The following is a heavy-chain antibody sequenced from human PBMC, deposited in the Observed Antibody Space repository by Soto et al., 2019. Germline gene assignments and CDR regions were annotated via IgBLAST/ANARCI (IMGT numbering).Heavy chain of an antibody. CDR2: INHSGST. V-gene: IGHV4-34*01. CDR1: GGSFSGYY. J-gene: IGHJ4*02. D-gene: IGHD5-18*01. Sequence: SETLSLTCAVYGGSFSGYYWSWIRQPPGKGLEWIGEINHSGSTNYNPSLKSRVTISVDTSKNQFSLKLSSVTAADTAVYYCARGGYSYGQQNYYFDYWGQGTLVTVSS. CDR3: ARGGYSYGQQNYYFDY.